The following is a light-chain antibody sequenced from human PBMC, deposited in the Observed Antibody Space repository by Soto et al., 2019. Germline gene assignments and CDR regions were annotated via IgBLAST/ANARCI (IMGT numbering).Light chain of an antibody. Sequence: IQMTQSPSSLSASVGDRVTITCRARQGISNYLAWYQQKPGKVPKLLIYAASTLQSGVPSRFSGSGSGTDFTLTISRLQPEDVATYCCQKYNSAPLTFGGGTKVEIK. J-gene: IGKJ4*01. CDR2: AAS. V-gene: IGKV1-27*01. CDR3: QKYNSAPLT. CDR1: QGISNY.